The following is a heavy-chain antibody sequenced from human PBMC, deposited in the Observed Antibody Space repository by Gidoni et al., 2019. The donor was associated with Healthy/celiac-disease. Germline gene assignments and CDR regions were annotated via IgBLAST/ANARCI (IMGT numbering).Heavy chain of an antibody. CDR1: GFTFSSYA. CDR3: ARARDGYWYFDL. J-gene: IGHJ2*01. V-gene: IGHV3-30-3*01. CDR2: ISYDGSNK. Sequence: VQLVAAGGGVVQPGRSLRVSCAASGFTFSSYAMNWVRQAPGKGLEWVAVISYDGSNKYYADSVKGRFTISRDNSKNTLYLQMNSLRAEDTAVYYFARARDGYWYFDLWGRGTLVTVSS.